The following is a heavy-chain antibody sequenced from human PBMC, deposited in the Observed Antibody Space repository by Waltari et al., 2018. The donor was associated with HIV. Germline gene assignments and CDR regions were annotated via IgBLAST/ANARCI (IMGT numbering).Heavy chain of an antibody. CDR3: ARVYCTASSCFGKLYFDL. Sequence: EVQLGESGGGLVQPGGSLRLSCAVSGFTFSSYWMGWVRQAPGKGLEWVAHIKPDGAEKYFVDAVKGRFTISRDNAKNSLYLQMNTLRVEDTAVYYCARVYCTASSCFGKLYFDLWGRGTQVTVSS. D-gene: IGHD2-15*01. CDR2: IKPDGAEK. V-gene: IGHV3-7*01. J-gene: IGHJ2*01. CDR1: GFTFSSYW.